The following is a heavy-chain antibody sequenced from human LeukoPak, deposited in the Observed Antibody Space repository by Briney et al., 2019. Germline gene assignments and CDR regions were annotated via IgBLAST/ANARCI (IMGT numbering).Heavy chain of an antibody. CDR1: GFSFDNYA. Sequence: GGSLRLSCAASGFSFDNYAMHWVRQAPGKGLEWVSLISWDGGVTYYGDSVKGRFTISRDNSKNSLYLQMNSLRPEDTAWYYCAKDLSTDGYNYFDYWGQGTLVTVSS. V-gene: IGHV3-43D*03. J-gene: IGHJ4*02. D-gene: IGHD5-24*01. CDR3: AKDLSTDGYNYFDY. CDR2: ISWDGGVT.